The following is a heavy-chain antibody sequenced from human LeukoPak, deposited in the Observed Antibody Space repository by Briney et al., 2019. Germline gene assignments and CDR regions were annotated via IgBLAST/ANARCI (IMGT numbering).Heavy chain of an antibody. J-gene: IGHJ6*02. D-gene: IGHD1-26*01. CDR3: AKVMALTEHYWYGMDV. Sequence: PGGSLRLSCAASAAPGFAFSAYPMIWIRQAPGKGLEWVAGINDSGRRAYYADNGKGRFTVSRDNSENTLFLQMNSLRADDTAVYFCAKVMALTEHYWYGMDVWGQGATVTVSS. CDR2: INDSGRRA. CDR1: AAPGFAFSAYP. V-gene: IGHV3-23*01.